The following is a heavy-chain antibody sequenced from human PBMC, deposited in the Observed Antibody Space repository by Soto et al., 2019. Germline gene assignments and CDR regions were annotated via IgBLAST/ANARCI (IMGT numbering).Heavy chain of an antibody. CDR1: GGSFSGYY. J-gene: IGHJ5*02. V-gene: IGHV4-34*01. CDR2: INHSGST. CDR3: ARGLIVVVPADPRKNWFDP. Sequence: SETLSLTCAVYGGSFSGYYWSWIRQPPGKGLEWIGEINHSGSTNYNPPLKSRVTISVDTSKNQFSLKLSSVTAADTAVYYCARGLIVVVPADPRKNWFDPWGQGTLVTVSS. D-gene: IGHD2-2*01.